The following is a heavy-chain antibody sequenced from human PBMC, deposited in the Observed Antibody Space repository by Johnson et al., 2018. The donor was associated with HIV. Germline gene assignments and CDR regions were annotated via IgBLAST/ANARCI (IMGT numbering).Heavy chain of an antibody. J-gene: IGHJ3*02. CDR1: GFTFSDYY. CDR3: ARERVHDKSGLDAFDI. Sequence: QVQLVESGGGLVKPGGSLRLSCAASGFTFSDYYMSWIRQAPGKGLEWVSYISSSGSTIYYADSVKGRFTISRDNSKNTLYLQMGRLRADDKAVYYCARERVHDKSGLDAFDIWGHGTMVTVSS. CDR2: ISSSGSTI. V-gene: IGHV3-11*04. D-gene: IGHD3-3*01.